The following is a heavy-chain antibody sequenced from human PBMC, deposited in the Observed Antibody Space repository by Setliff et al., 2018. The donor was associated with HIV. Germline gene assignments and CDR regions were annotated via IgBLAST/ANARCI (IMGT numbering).Heavy chain of an antibody. Sequence: GGSLRLSCAASGFIFSDYGIHWVRQAPGKELEWVAVVWYDGSNKNYADTAKGRFTISRDNSKNTLYLQMSSLRADDTAFYYCAKDYTPTFWEYNWFDLWGQGTLVTVSS. V-gene: IGHV3-33*06. J-gene: IGHJ5*02. CDR2: VWYDGSNK. CDR1: GFIFSDYG. CDR3: AKDYTPTFWEYNWFDL. D-gene: IGHD3-3*01.